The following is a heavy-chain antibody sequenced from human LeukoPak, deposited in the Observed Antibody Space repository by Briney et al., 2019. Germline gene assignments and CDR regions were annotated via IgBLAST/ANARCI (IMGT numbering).Heavy chain of an antibody. CDR1: GFTFSSYA. J-gene: IGHJ4*02. Sequence: GGSLRLSCAASGFTFSSYAMSWVRQAPGKGLEWVSAISGSGGSTYYEDSVKGRFTISRDNSKNTLYVQVNSLGTEDTAAYYCAKGSYYDSSGSFYFDYWGQGTLVTVSS. CDR2: ISGSGGST. D-gene: IGHD3-22*01. V-gene: IGHV3-23*01. CDR3: AKGSYYDSSGSFYFDY.